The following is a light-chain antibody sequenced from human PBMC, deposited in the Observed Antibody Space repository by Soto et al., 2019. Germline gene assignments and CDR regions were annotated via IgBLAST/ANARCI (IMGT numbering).Light chain of an antibody. V-gene: IGKV3-20*01. CDR1: QSVSSSY. CDR2: GGS. CDR3: QQYGSSPRT. Sequence: EIVLTQSPGTLSLSPGERATLSCRASQSVSSSYVAWYQQKPGQAPRLLIYGGSSRATGVPDRFSGSGSGTDFTLTISRLEPEDFAVYYCQQYGSSPRTFGQGTKVEIQ. J-gene: IGKJ1*01.